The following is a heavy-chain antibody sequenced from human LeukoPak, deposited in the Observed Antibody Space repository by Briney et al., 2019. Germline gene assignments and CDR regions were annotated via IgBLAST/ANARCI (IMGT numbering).Heavy chain of an antibody. CDR1: GFTFSSYW. CDR2: IKQDGSEK. CDR3: ARVGDTHYDFWSGPLDT. Sequence: PGGSLRLSCAASGFTFSSYWMTWVRQAPGKGPEWVANIKQDGSEKYYVDSVKGRFTISRDNAKKSLYLQMNSLRAEDSAVYFCARVGDTHYDFWSGPLDTWGQGTLVTVSS. V-gene: IGHV3-7*01. D-gene: IGHD3-3*01. J-gene: IGHJ5*02.